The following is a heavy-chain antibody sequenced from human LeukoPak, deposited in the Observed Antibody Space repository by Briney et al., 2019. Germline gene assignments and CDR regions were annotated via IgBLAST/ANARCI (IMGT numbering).Heavy chain of an antibody. J-gene: IGHJ6*03. CDR1: GFTFNGYY. CDR3: ARAIFGVAQPPYYFYHYMDV. D-gene: IGHD3-3*01. CDR2: IGGSSTTI. V-gene: IGHV3-21*01. Sequence: PGGSLRLSCAASGFTFNGYYMSWVRQAPGKRLEWVSSIGGSSTTIFYADSVKGRSTVSRDNAKKSVFLQMNSLRAEDTAVYYCARAIFGVAQPPYYFYHYMDVWGKGTTVTVSS.